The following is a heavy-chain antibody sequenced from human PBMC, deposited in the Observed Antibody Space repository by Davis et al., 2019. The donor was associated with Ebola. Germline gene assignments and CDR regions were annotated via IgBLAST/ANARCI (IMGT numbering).Heavy chain of an antibody. Sequence: SETLSLTCTVSGGSISSYYWSWIRQPPGKGLEWIAYMSYRGGVNYNPSLKSRVTISIDTSKNQLSLKLNSVTAADTAMYHCARQTYFYDRNGHSRAFQEWGQGTLVTVSS. CDR3: ARQTYFYDRNGHSRAFQE. J-gene: IGHJ1*01. D-gene: IGHD3-22*01. V-gene: IGHV4-59*08. CDR1: GGSISSYY. CDR2: MSYRGGV.